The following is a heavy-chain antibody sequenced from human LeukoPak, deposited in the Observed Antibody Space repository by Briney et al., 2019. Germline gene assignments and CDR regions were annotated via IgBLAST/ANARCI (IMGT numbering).Heavy chain of an antibody. D-gene: IGHD6-25*01. Sequence: PSETLSLTCAVYGGSFSGYYWSWIRQPPGKGLEWIGEINHSGSTNYNPSLKSRVTISVDTSKNRFSLKLSSVTAADTAVYYCARAGAVAATGRFDYWGQGTLVTVSS. CDR1: GGSFSGYY. V-gene: IGHV4-34*01. J-gene: IGHJ4*02. CDR2: INHSGST. CDR3: ARAGAVAATGRFDY.